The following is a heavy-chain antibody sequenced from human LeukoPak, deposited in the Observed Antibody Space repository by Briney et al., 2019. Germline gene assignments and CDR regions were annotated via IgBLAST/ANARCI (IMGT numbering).Heavy chain of an antibody. V-gene: IGHV1-24*01. CDR3: ARVGPAAIVDY. CDR2: FDPEDGET. D-gene: IGHD2-2*01. Sequence: ASVKVSCKVSGYTLTELSMHWVRQAPGKGLEWMGGFDPEDGETIYAQKFQGRVTITRNTSISTAYMELSSLRSEDTAVYYCARVGPAAIVDYWGQGTLVTVSS. CDR1: GYTLTELS. J-gene: IGHJ4*02.